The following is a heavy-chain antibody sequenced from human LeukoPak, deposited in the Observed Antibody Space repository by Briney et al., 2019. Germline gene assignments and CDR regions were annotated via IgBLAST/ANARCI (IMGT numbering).Heavy chain of an antibody. CDR3: ARGGYSNYGYGMDV. CDR1: GGSISSYY. V-gene: IGHV4-59*08. J-gene: IGHJ6*02. D-gene: IGHD4-4*01. CDR2: IYYSGST. Sequence: SETLSLTCTVSGGSISSYYWSWIRQPPGKGLEWIGYIYYSGSTNYNPSLKSRVTISVDTSKNQFSLKLSSVIAADTAVYYCARGGYSNYGYGMDVWGQGTTVTVSS.